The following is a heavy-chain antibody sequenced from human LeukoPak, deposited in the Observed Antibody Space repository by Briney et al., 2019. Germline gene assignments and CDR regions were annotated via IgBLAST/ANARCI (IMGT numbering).Heavy chain of an antibody. Sequence: PGGSLRLSCAASGFTLNNAWMSWVRQAPGKGLEWMGGFDPEDGETIYAQKFQGRVTMTEDTSTDTAYMELSSLRSEDTAVYYCATIKPGTFWFDPWGQGTLVTVSS. CDR3: ATIKPGTFWFDP. J-gene: IGHJ5*02. V-gene: IGHV1-24*01. CDR1: GFTLNNAW. CDR2: FDPEDGET. D-gene: IGHD1-7*01.